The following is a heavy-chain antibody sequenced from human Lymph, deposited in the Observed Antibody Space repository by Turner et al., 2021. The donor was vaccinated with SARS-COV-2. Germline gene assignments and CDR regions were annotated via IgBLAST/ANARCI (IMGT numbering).Heavy chain of an antibody. Sequence: QVQLVESGGGVVQPGRSLRLSCAPSGFTFSTYAIYWVRQAPGKGLEWVAVISYDGSNKYYADSVKGRFTISRDNSKNTLYLQMNSLRAEDTAVYYCARYASGGYFYYGVDVWGQGTTVTVSS. CDR2: ISYDGSNK. D-gene: IGHD3-10*01. J-gene: IGHJ6*02. CDR1: GFTFSTYA. CDR3: ARYASGGYFYYGVDV. V-gene: IGHV3-30*04.